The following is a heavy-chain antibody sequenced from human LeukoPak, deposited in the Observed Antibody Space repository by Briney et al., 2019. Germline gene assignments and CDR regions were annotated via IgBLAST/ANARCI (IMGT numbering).Heavy chain of an antibody. Sequence: SQTLSLTCDISVDSVSSNSAAWNWIRQSPSRGLEWLGRTYYRSKWYNDYAVSVKSRITINSDTSKNQFSLQLNSVTPEDTAVYYCASLYGDYANFDYWGQGTLVTVSS. D-gene: IGHD4-17*01. CDR3: ASLYGDYANFDY. CDR2: TYYRSKWYN. J-gene: IGHJ4*02. CDR1: VDSVSSNSAA. V-gene: IGHV6-1*01.